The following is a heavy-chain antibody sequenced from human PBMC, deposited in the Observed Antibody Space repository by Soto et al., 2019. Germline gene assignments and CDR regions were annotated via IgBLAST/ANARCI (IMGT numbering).Heavy chain of an antibody. CDR2: ISGSGDIT. CDR1: GFSFSNSA. J-gene: IGHJ4*02. V-gene: IGHV3-23*01. CDR3: AKVPQWVLRYHDWFFDY. D-gene: IGHD3-9*01. Sequence: EVQLLESGGGLVQPGGSLRLSCAVSGFSFSNSAMTWVRQAPGKGLERVSGISGSGDITYNTDSVKGRFPISRDTSKNVVYLQMRSLRAEDTAVYYCAKVPQWVLRYHDWFFDYWGQGTLVTVSS.